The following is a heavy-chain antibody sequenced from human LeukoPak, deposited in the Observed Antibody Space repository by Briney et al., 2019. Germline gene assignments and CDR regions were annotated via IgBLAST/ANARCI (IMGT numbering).Heavy chain of an antibody. Sequence: SETLSLTCTVSSGSISSYYWSWIRQPPGKGLEWIGYIYYSGSTNYNPSLKSRVTISVDTSKNQFSLRLTSVTAADTAVYYCARGGSYYDFWSGYYDYYYYMDVWGKGTTVTVSS. CDR2: IYYSGST. V-gene: IGHV4-59*01. CDR3: ARGGSYYDFWSGYYDYYYYMDV. D-gene: IGHD3-3*01. J-gene: IGHJ6*03. CDR1: SGSISSYY.